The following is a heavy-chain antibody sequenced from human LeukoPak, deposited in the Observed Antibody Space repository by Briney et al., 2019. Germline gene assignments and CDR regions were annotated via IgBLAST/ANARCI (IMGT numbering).Heavy chain of an antibody. CDR1: GGSFSGYY. CDR2: IKDSGRN. V-gene: IGHV4-34*01. J-gene: IGHJ3*02. D-gene: IGHD2-15*01. Sequence: SETLSLTCAVYGGSFSGYYLSWIRQPPGKGLEWIGEIKDSGRNNYNPSLKSRVTMSADTSKNQFSLNLSSVTAADTAVYYCARSPSYCSGGSCYRELDIWGQGTMVTVSS. CDR3: ARSPSYCSGGSCYRELDI.